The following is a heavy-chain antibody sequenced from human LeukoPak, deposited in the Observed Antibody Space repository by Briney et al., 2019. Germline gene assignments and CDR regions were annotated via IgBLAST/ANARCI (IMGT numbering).Heavy chain of an antibody. V-gene: IGHV4-34*01. CDR3: AGQGQYYDFWSGHYYFDC. D-gene: IGHD3-3*01. Sequence: SETVSLTCSVYGGSISGYYWRWLRQPPGQGPEWIVGINHSGSTNYHPSLKSRITISVETSKNQFSLKLSAVTASDPAVYYCAGQGQYYDFWSGHYYFDCWGQRTLVTVSS. CDR2: INHSGST. CDR1: GGSISGYY. J-gene: IGHJ4*02.